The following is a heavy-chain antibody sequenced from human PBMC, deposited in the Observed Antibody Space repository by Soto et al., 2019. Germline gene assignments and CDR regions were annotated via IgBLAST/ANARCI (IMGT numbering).Heavy chain of an antibody. Sequence: SETLSLTCTVSGGSISTHNYWAWIRQPPGKGLEWIGSIHYSENTYYNLSLQSRVTISADTSKNQFSLKLSSVTAADTAVYYCARHGQWLVKLHYWGQGTLVTVSS. CDR3: ARHGQWLVKLHY. D-gene: IGHD6-19*01. CDR2: IHYSENT. CDR1: GGSISTHNY. J-gene: IGHJ4*02. V-gene: IGHV4-39*01.